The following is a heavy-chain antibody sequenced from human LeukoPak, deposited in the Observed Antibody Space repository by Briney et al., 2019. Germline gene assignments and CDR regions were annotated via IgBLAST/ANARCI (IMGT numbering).Heavy chain of an antibody. Sequence: GGSLRLSCAASGFTFSNYNMNWVRQAPGKGLEWVSYIISSSRTIYYAASVKGRFTISRDNAKNSLYLQMNSLRAEDTAVFYCARDRGGTDDFWSGYYTGYFDYWGQGTLVTVSS. CDR2: IISSSRTI. CDR3: ARDRGGTDDFWSGYYTGYFDY. D-gene: IGHD3-3*01. CDR1: GFTFSNYN. J-gene: IGHJ4*02. V-gene: IGHV3-48*01.